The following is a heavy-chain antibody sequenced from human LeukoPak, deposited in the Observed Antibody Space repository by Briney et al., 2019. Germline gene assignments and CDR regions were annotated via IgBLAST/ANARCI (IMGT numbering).Heavy chain of an antibody. CDR1: GGDITTSIRSIGSYY. CDR3: ARAPYYYDSGGYWSKPRYFDY. J-gene: IGHJ4*02. Sequence: SETLSLTCSVSGGDITTSIRSIGSYYWSWLRQPPGKGLEWISYIYDSGSANYNPSLKSRVTISVDMPKNHFSLKLTSATAADTAIYYCARAPYYYDSGGYWSKPRYFDYWGQGIPVTVSS. D-gene: IGHD3-22*01. CDR2: IYDSGSA. V-gene: IGHV4-61*03.